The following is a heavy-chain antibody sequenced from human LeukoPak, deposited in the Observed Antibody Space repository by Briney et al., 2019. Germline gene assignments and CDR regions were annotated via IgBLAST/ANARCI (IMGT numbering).Heavy chain of an antibody. CDR2: MNPNSGNT. CDR3: ARDQKHTVTRDQEDYGMDV. J-gene: IGHJ6*02. V-gene: IGHV1-8*01. CDR1: GYTFTSYD. D-gene: IGHD4-17*01. Sequence: ASVKVSCKASGYTFTSYDINWVRQATGQGLEWMGWMNPNSGNTGYAQKFQGRVTMTRNTSISTAYMELSSLRSEDTAVYYCARDQKHTVTRDQEDYGMDVWGQGTTVTVSS.